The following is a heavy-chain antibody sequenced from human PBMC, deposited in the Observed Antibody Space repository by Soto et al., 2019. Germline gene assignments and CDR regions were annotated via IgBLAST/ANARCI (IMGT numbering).Heavy chain of an antibody. CDR2: MSSSGGYE. D-gene: IGHD6-19*01. CDR3: ARGSSAWYLKSVDY. J-gene: IGHJ4*02. Sequence: QVQLVESGGAVVQPGRSLRLSCAASGFIFSNYAIHWVRQAPGKGLEWLAAMSSSGGYEKYMDSVRGRFTISRDNSKKTSYLQMTNLRPEDTGVYYCARGSSAWYLKSVDYWGQGTLVIVSS. CDR1: GFIFSNYA. V-gene: IGHV3-30*14.